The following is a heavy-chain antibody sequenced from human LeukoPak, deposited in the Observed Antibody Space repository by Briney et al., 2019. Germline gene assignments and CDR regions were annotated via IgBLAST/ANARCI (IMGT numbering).Heavy chain of an antibody. CDR1: GGSISSSSYY. J-gene: IGHJ6*03. V-gene: IGHV4-39*02. CDR3: ARVSYYYVDV. CDR2: IYYSGST. Sequence: SETLSLTCTVSGGSISSSSYYWGWIRQPPGKGLEWIGSIYYSGSTYYNPSLKSRVTISVDTSKDHFSLSLSSVTAADTAVYYCARVSYYYVDVWGKGTTVTVSS.